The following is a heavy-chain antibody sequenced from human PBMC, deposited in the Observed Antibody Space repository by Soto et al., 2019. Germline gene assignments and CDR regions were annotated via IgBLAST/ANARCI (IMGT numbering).Heavy chain of an antibody. CDR2: IIPILGIA. V-gene: IGHV1-69*02. Sequence: QVQLVQSGAEVKKPGCSVKVSCKASGGTFSSYTISWVRQAPGQGLEWMGRIIPILGIANYAQKFQGRVTITADKSTSTAYMELSSLRSEHTAVYYCASLEYYGDSNPFDYWGQGTLVTVSS. J-gene: IGHJ4*02. CDR3: ASLEYYGDSNPFDY. CDR1: GGTFSSYT. D-gene: IGHD4-17*01.